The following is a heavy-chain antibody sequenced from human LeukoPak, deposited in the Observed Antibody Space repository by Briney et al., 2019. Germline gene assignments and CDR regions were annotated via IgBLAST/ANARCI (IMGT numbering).Heavy chain of an antibody. J-gene: IGHJ4*02. CDR1: GFTFGDYA. Sequence: GGSLRLSCTASGFTFGDYAMSWVRQAPGKGLEWVGFIRSKAYGGTTEYAASVKGRFTISRDDSKSIAYLQMNSLKTEDTAVYYCTRDAVLLWFGELSGYYFDYWGQGTLVTVSS. V-gene: IGHV3-49*04. CDR2: IRSKAYGGTT. CDR3: TRDAVLLWFGELSGYYFDY. D-gene: IGHD3-10*01.